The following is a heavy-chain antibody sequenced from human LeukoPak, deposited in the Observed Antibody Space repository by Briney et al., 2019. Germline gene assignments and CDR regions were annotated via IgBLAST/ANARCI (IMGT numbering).Heavy chain of an antibody. CDR2: ISYDGSNK. V-gene: IGHV3-30*18. Sequence: PGRSLRLSCAASGFTFSSYGMHWVRQAPGKGLEWVAVISYDGSNKYYADSVKGRFTISRDNSKNTPYLQMNSLRAEDTAVYYCAKSTFDDFWSGALDYWGQGTLVTVSS. CDR1: GFTFSSYG. CDR3: AKSTFDDFWSGALDY. D-gene: IGHD3-3*01. J-gene: IGHJ4*02.